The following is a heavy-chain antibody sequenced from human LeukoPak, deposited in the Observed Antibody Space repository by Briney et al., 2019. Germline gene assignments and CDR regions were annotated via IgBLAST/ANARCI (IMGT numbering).Heavy chain of an antibody. J-gene: IGHJ4*02. D-gene: IGHD6-19*01. V-gene: IGHV1-2*02. CDR1: GYTFSGYY. Sequence: GASVKVSCKASGYTFSGYYMHWVRQAPGQGLEWMGWINPNSGGTKYAQKFQGRVTMTRDTSISTAYMELSRLRSDDTAVYYCARVRWNSSGWDLFDYWGQGTLVTVSS. CDR2: INPNSGGT. CDR3: ARVRWNSSGWDLFDY.